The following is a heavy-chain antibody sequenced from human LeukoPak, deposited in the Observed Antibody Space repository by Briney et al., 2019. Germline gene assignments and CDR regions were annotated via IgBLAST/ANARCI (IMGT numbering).Heavy chain of an antibody. Sequence: DSVKVSCKASGYTFTGYYMHWVRQAPGQGLEWMGWINPNSGGTNYAQKFQGRVTMTRDTSISTAYMELSRLRSDDTAVYYCARDRGGYYDSSGYMVGYWGQGTLVTVSS. CDR3: ARDRGGYYDSSGYMVGY. CDR2: INPNSGGT. CDR1: GYTFTGYY. D-gene: IGHD3-22*01. V-gene: IGHV1-2*02. J-gene: IGHJ4*02.